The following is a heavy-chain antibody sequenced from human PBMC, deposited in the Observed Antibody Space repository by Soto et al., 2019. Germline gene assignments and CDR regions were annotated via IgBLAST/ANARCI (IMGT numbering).Heavy chain of an antibody. CDR3: AEGHGVTMVREVTGAFDI. CDR1: GGTFSSYA. CDR2: IIPIFGTA. V-gene: IGHV1-69*01. J-gene: IGHJ3*02. Sequence: QVQLVQSGAEVKKPGSSVKVSCKASGGTFSSYAISWVRQAPGQGLEWMGGIIPIFGTANYAQKFQGRVTITADESTSTAYMELSSLRSEDTAVYYCAEGHGVTMVREVTGAFDIWGQGTMVTVSS. D-gene: IGHD3-10*01.